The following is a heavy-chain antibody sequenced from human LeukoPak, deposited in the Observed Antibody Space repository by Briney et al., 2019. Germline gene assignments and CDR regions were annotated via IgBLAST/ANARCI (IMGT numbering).Heavy chain of an antibody. CDR3: AGNYEGNLAIDI. CDR1: GFSFSNCS. J-gene: IGHJ3*02. V-gene: IGHV3-21*01. CDR2: ISSSSTYI. D-gene: IGHD4-11*01. Sequence: IPGGSLRLFCAASGFSFSNCSMNWVRQAPGKGLEWVSSISSSSTYIYYADSLEGRFTISRDNVRNSLYLQMNSLRAEDTAVYYCAGNYEGNLAIDIWGQRTMVTVSP.